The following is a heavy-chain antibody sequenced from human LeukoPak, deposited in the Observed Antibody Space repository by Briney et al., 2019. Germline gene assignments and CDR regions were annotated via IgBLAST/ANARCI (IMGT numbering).Heavy chain of an antibody. V-gene: IGHV1-2*02. CDR2: INPNSGGT. CDR3: ARGPPLSGSYYGWFDP. Sequence: GASVTVSRKASGYTFTGYYMHWVRQAPGQGLEWKGWINPNSGGTNYAQKFQGRVTITRDTSISTAYMELSRLRSDDTAVYYCARGPPLSGSYYGWFDPWGQGTLVTVSS. CDR1: GYTFTGYY. J-gene: IGHJ5*02. D-gene: IGHD1-26*01.